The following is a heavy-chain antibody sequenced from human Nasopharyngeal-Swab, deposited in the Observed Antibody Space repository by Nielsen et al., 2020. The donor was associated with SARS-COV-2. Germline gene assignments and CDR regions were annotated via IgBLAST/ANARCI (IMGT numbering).Heavy chain of an antibody. J-gene: IGHJ6*02. CDR2: INHSGST. CDR1: GGSFSGYY. Sequence: SETLSLTCAVYGGSFSGYYWSWIRQPPGKGLEWIGEINHSGSTNYNPSLKSRVTISVDTSKNQFSLKLSSVTAADTAVYYCAGAPASHVPAYYYYYGMDVWGQGTTVTVSS. CDR3: AGAPASHVPAYYYYYGMDV. V-gene: IGHV4-34*01. D-gene: IGHD2-2*01.